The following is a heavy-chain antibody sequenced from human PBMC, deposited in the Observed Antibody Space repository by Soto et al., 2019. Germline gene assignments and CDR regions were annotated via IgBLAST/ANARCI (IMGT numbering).Heavy chain of an antibody. D-gene: IGHD1-26*01. J-gene: IGHJ4*02. V-gene: IGHV3-74*01. CDR3: VRHSHGDY. CDR1: GFTFSNYW. CDR2: IDHDGPT. Sequence: EVQLVESGGGLVQPGGSLRLSCAGSGFTFSNYWMHWVRQAPGKGLEWVSRIDHDGPTDYADSVRGRFAISRDNAENTLYLQMNSLRPEDTAVYYCVRHSHGDYWGQGTLVTVSS.